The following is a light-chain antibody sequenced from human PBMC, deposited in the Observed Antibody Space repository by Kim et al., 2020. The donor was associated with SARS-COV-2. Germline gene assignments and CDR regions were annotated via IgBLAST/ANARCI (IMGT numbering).Light chain of an antibody. CDR2: KDT. J-gene: IGLJ3*02. V-gene: IGLV3-25*03. Sequence: SYELTQPPSVSVSPGETARITCSGDALPKQYAYWYQQKPGQAPILVIYKDTERPSGTPERFSGSSPGTTVTLTISGAQAEDEADYYCQSADSSRTYRVFG. CDR1: ALPKQY. CDR3: QSADSSRTYRV.